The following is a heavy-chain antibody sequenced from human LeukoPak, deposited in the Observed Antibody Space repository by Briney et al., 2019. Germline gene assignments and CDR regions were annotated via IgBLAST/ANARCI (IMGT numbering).Heavy chain of an antibody. Sequence: PGGSLRLSCAAAGFTFSTYSMNWVRQAPGKGLEWVSYISSSSSTIYYADSVKGRFTISRDNAKNSLYLQMNSLTAEDTAVYYCARDSIGGRGAFDIWGQGTMVTVSS. CDR2: ISSSSSTI. J-gene: IGHJ3*02. D-gene: IGHD2/OR15-2a*01. V-gene: IGHV3-48*01. CDR1: GFTFSTYS. CDR3: ARDSIGGRGAFDI.